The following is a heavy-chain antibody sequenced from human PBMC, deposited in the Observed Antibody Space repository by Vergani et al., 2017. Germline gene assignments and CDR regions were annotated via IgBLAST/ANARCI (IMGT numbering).Heavy chain of an antibody. CDR2: IKNTGNST. CDR3: AKARDPNCKGGNCYSYYYGLDL. J-gene: IGHJ6*02. Sequence: EVQLLQSEGAVVQPGGSLRLSCVASGFTFSSHAMSWVRQGHGQGLEWVSSIKNTGNSTHYAASVKGRFTISRDNSKTTLYLQMNSLRVEDTAVYYCAKARDPNCKGGNCYSYYYGLDLWGQGTTVTVSS. D-gene: IGHD2-15*01. V-gene: IGHV3-23*01. CDR1: GFTFSSHA.